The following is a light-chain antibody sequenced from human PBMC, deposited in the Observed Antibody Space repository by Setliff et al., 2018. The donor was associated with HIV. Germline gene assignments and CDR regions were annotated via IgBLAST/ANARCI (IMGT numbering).Light chain of an antibody. CDR1: SSNIGSNT. Sequence: QSVLTQPPLASGTPGQRLTISCSGSSSNIGSNTVNWYQHLPGLAPKLLFYSDNRRPSVVPDRFSGSKSGTSASLAISGLQSEDEADYYCAAWDDSLNGYVFGTGTKVTVL. CDR2: SDN. V-gene: IGLV1-44*01. J-gene: IGLJ1*01. CDR3: AAWDDSLNGYV.